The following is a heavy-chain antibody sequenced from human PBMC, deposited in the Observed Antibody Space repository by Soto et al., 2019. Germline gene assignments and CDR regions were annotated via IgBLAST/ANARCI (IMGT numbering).Heavy chain of an antibody. J-gene: IGHJ4*02. V-gene: IGHV4-59*08. CDR1: GGSISTYY. CDR2: VYYSGTT. Sequence: PSDTLSLTCTVSGGSISTYYWSWIRKPPGKGLEWIGHVYYSGTTNYNASLTSRVNMSVDTSRNYFSLKLTSVTAADTAVYYCSRPSVAGTWGPFDYWGQGTMVTVSS. D-gene: IGHD6-19*01. CDR3: SRPSVAGTWGPFDY.